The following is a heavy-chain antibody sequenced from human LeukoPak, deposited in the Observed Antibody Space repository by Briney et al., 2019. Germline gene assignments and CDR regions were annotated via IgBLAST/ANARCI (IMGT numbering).Heavy chain of an antibody. D-gene: IGHD3-10*01. V-gene: IGHV3-23*01. Sequence: GGSLRLSCAASGFTFSSYAMSWVRQAPGKGLEWVSAISGSGGSTYYADSVKGRFTISRDNSKNTLYLQMNSLRAEDTAVYYCAEARGWFGEFDWFDPWGQGTLVTVSS. J-gene: IGHJ5*02. CDR1: GFTFSSYA. CDR2: ISGSGGST. CDR3: AEARGWFGEFDWFDP.